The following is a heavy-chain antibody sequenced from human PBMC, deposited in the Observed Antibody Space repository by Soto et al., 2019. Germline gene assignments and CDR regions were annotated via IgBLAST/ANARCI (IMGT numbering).Heavy chain of an antibody. CDR2: IIPIFGTA. V-gene: IGHV1-69*13. J-gene: IGHJ3*02. D-gene: IGHD2-2*01. CDR3: ARVGDCSGTSCYARGAFDI. Sequence: SVKVSCKASGGTFSSYAISWVRQAPGQGLEWMGGIIPIFGTANYAQKFQGRVTITADESTSTAYMELSSLRSEDTAVYYCARVGDCSGTSCYARGAFDIWGQGTMVTVSS. CDR1: GGTFSSYA.